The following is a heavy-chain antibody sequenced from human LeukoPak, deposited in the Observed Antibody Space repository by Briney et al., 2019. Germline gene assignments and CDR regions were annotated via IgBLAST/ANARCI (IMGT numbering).Heavy chain of an antibody. CDR3: ARDSYYGSGSSNWYFDL. Sequence: GGSLRLSCAASGFTFSTYSMNWVRQAPGKGLEWVSYISSSSSTIYYADSVKGRFTISRDNAKNLLYLQMNSLRAEDTAVYYCARDSYYGSGSSNWYFDLWGRGTLVTVSS. CDR1: GFTFSTYS. V-gene: IGHV3-48*04. D-gene: IGHD3-10*01. J-gene: IGHJ2*01. CDR2: ISSSSSTI.